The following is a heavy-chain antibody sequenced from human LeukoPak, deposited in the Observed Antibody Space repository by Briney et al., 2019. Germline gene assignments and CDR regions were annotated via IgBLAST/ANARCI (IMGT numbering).Heavy chain of an antibody. J-gene: IGHJ5*02. CDR1: GITVSSND. V-gene: IGHV3-66*02. Sequence: GGSLRLSCAASGITVSSNDMSRVRQAPGKGLEWVSVIYSGGTIYYLDSVKGRFTISRDNSKNTLYLQMNSLRAEDTAVYYCARERYGLFDPWGQGTLVTVSS. CDR3: ARERYGLFDP. CDR2: IYSGGTI. D-gene: IGHD3-10*01.